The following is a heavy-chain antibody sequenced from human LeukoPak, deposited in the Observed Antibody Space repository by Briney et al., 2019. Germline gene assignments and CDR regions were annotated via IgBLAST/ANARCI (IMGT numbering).Heavy chain of an antibody. Sequence: ASVKISCKASGYTFTDYYMHWVQQAPGKGLEWMGRVDPEDGETIYAEKFQGRVTVTRDTSTSTAYMELSRLRSDDTAVYYCARGTDYGDYGGTWFYYYYMDVWGEGTTVTVSS. CDR1: GYTFTDYY. D-gene: IGHD4-17*01. V-gene: IGHV1-69-2*01. CDR2: VDPEDGET. J-gene: IGHJ6*03. CDR3: ARGTDYGDYGGTWFYYYYMDV.